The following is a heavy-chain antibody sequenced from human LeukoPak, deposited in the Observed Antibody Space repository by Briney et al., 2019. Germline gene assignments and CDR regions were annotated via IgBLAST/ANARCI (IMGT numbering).Heavy chain of an antibody. CDR2: IGIDSGNT. CDR3: AREHNYAFDN. D-gene: IGHD1-1*01. CDR1: GFPFIEYS. V-gene: IGHV3-48*01. J-gene: IGHJ4*02. Sequence: GGSLRLSCTASGFPFIEYSMNWVRQAPGKGLEWISYIGIDSGNTKYADSVRGRFTISADKAKNSLYLQMNSLRVEDTAVYYCAREHNYAFDNWGQGTLVSVAS.